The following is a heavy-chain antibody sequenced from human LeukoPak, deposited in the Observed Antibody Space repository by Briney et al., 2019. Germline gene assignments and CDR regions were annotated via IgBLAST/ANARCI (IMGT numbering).Heavy chain of an antibody. CDR2: IGGSGAGT. V-gene: IGHV3-23*01. D-gene: IGHD6-6*01. J-gene: IGHJ4*02. Sequence: GGSLRLSCAASGFTFSSYAMSWVRQAPGKGLEWVSSIGGSGAGTYYADTVKGRFTISGDNSKNTLYLQMDRLRAEDTAIYFCARTSSNFDYWGQGTLVTVSS. CDR3: ARTSSNFDY. CDR1: GFTFSSYA.